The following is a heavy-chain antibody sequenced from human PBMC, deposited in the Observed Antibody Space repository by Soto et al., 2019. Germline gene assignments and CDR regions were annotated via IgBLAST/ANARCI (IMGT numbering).Heavy chain of an antibody. J-gene: IGHJ4*02. CDR1: GYTFTIYA. Sequence: GASVKVSCKASGYTFTIYAMHWVRQAPGQRLEWMGWINAGNGNTKYSQKFQGRVTITRDTSASTAYMELSSLRSEDTAVYYCARMFAGSRGLLDYWGQGTLVTVSS. V-gene: IGHV1-3*01. D-gene: IGHD3-10*02. CDR3: ARMFAGSRGLLDY. CDR2: INAGNGNT.